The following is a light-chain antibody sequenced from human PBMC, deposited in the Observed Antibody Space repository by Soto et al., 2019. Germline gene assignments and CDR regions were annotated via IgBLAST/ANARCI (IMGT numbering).Light chain of an antibody. V-gene: IGKV3-20*01. J-gene: IGKJ1*01. CDR1: QSVRSDY. CDR2: GAS. CDR3: QQYGSSPRT. Sequence: EIVLTQSPGTLSLSPGERATLSCRASQSVRSDYLAWYQQKPGQAPRLHIYGASTRATGIPDRFTSSGSGTDFTLTISRLEPEDFAVYYCQQYGSSPRTFGQGTKVDIK.